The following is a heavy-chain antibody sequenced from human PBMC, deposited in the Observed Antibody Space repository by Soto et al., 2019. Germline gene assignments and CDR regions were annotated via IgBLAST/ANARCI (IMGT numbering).Heavy chain of an antibody. CDR2: INPHGGST. CDR3: ARSSGGNFGIIIEGSNWFDP. V-gene: IGHV1-46*01. D-gene: IGHD3-3*01. CDR1: GDTFTSSH. J-gene: IGHJ5*02. Sequence: ASVKDSCKAPGDTFTSSHLNWVRQPPGQGLAWMGVINPHGGSTKYAQKFQGRITMTRDTSRSTVYMELSSLRSDDTAIYYCARSSGGNFGIIIEGSNWFDPWGQGTLVTVSS.